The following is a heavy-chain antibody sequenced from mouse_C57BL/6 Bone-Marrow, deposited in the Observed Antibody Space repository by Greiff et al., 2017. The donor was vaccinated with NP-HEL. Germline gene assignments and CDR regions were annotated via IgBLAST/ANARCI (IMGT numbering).Heavy chain of an antibody. D-gene: IGHD1-1*01. CDR3: ARGRPYYGSSSDY. Sequence: EVQLQQSGPELVKPGASVKISCKASGYTFTDYYMNWVKQSHGKSLEWIGDINPNNGGTSYNQKFKGKATLTVDKSSSTAYMELRSLTSEDSAVYYCARGRPYYGSSSDYWGQGTTLTVSS. CDR1: GYTFTDYY. J-gene: IGHJ2*01. CDR2: INPNNGGT. V-gene: IGHV1-26*01.